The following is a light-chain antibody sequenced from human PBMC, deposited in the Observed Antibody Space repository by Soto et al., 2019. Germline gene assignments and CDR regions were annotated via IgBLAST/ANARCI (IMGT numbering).Light chain of an antibody. CDR1: QSVTSNY. CDR2: DAS. J-gene: IGKJ1*01. V-gene: IGKV3-20*01. CDR3: QRYGSSPAT. Sequence: EIVLTQSPGTLSLSPGERATLSCRATQSVTSNYLAWYQQKPGQAPRLLIFDASSRATGIPDRFSGSGSGTDFTLTFYRLEPEDFAVYYCQRYGSSPATFGQGTKVDIK.